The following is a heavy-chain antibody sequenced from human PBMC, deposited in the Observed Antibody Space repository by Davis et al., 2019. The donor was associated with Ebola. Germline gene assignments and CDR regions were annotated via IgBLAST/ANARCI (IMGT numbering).Heavy chain of an antibody. CDR1: VITFSSYA. V-gene: IGHV3-23*01. CDR3: ARSGLSFGVVKYHYGMDV. J-gene: IGHJ6*04. D-gene: IGHD3-3*01. Sequence: GESLKISCADSVITFSSYAMTWVRQAPGKGLEWVSAMSGSGGTTYYAGSVKGRFTVSRDNSKKTMYLQMNSLRAEDTAVYYCARSGLSFGVVKYHYGMDVWGKGTTVTVSS. CDR2: MSGSGGTT.